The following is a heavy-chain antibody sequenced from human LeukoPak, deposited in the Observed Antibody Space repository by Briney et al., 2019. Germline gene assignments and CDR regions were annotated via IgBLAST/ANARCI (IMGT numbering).Heavy chain of an antibody. Sequence: GGSLRLSCAASGFTFSSYGMHWVRQAPGKGLEWVAVISYDGSNKYYADSVKGRFTISRDNSKNTLYLQMNSLRAEDTAVYYCARGWSNWGQGTLVTVSS. CDR3: ARGWSN. J-gene: IGHJ4*02. CDR2: ISYDGSNK. V-gene: IGHV3-30*19. D-gene: IGHD2-15*01. CDR1: GFTFSSYG.